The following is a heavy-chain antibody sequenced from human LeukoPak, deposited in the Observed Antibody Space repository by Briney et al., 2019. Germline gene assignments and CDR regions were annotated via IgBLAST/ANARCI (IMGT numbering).Heavy chain of an antibody. V-gene: IGHV3-53*01. CDR2: IYSRGST. Sequence: GGSLRLSCAASGFTVSSSYMTWVRQAPGKGLECVSFIYSRGSTYYADSVKGRFTISRDNAKNSLYLQMNSLRGEDTAIYYCARDGDSYGYGIDYWGQGTLVTVSP. D-gene: IGHD5-18*01. CDR1: GFTVSSSY. J-gene: IGHJ4*02. CDR3: ARDGDSYGYGIDY.